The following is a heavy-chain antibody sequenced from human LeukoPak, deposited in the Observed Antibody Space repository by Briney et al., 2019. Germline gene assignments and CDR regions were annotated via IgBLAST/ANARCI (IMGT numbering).Heavy chain of an antibody. CDR1: GYTFTSYD. D-gene: IGHD3-10*01. V-gene: IGHV1-8*01. CDR3: ARDSYGSGSYPLGY. Sequence: GASVKVSCKASGYTFTSYDINWVRQATGQGLEWMGWMNPNSGNTGYAQKFQGRVTMTRNTSISTAYMELSSLRSEDTAVYYCARDSYGSGSYPLGYWGQGTLVTVSS. CDR2: MNPNSGNT. J-gene: IGHJ4*02.